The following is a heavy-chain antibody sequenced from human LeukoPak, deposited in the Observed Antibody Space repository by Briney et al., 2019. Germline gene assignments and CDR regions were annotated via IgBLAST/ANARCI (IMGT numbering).Heavy chain of an antibody. D-gene: IGHD6-19*01. Sequence: ASVKVSCKASGYTFTSYGISWVRQAPGQGLEWMGWISAYNGNTNYAQKLQGRVTMTEDTSTDTAYMELSSLRSEDTAVYYCATEKQWLVRYFQHWGQGTLVTVSS. V-gene: IGHV1-18*01. CDR2: ISAYNGNT. CDR1: GYTFTSYG. J-gene: IGHJ1*01. CDR3: ATEKQWLVRYFQH.